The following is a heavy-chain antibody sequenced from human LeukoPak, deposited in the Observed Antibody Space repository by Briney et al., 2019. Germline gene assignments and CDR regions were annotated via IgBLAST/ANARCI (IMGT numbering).Heavy chain of an antibody. V-gene: IGHV4-59*08. CDR3: ARHTSGCYWAHFEY. CDR1: GDSISPYY. CDR2: IYYSGGT. Sequence: PSETLSLTCAVSGDSISPYYWSWIRESPGKGLEWIGLIYYSGGTEYNPSVKSRVSMSVDTSKNQFSLNLHSVTAADTAIYYCARHTSGCYWAHFEYWGQGILVTVSS. D-gene: IGHD6-19*01. J-gene: IGHJ4*02.